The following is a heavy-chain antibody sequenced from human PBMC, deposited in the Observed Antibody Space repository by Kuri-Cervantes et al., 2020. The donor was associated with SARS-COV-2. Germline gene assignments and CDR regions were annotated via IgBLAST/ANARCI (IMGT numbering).Heavy chain of an antibody. CDR3: ARDHFDCWSGHSYYYHPLDV. V-gene: IGHV1-18*01. J-gene: IGHJ6*02. CDR1: GDTFGDYG. Sequence: ASVKVSCKASGDTFGDYGVSWVRQAPGQGLEWVGWIGADNGNTIYAQKVQGRVTMTTDASTSTAYMELRSLRSDDTAVYYCARDHFDCWSGHSYYYHPLDVWGQGTTVTVSS. CDR2: IGADNGNT. D-gene: IGHD3-3*01.